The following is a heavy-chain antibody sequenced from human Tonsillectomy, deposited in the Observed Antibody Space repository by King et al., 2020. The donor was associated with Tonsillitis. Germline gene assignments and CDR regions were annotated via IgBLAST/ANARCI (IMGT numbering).Heavy chain of an antibody. Sequence: VQLVESGGGLVKPGGSLRLSCAASGFTFSNAWMSWVRQAPGKGLEWVGRIKSKTDGGTTDYAAPVKGSFTISRDDSKNTLYLQMNSLKTEDTAVYYCTTPPYYDILTGYYESDAFDIWGQGTMVTVSS. V-gene: IGHV3-15*01. CDR3: TTPPYYDILTGYYESDAFDI. J-gene: IGHJ3*02. CDR1: GFTFSNAW. D-gene: IGHD3-9*01. CDR2: IKSKTDGGTT.